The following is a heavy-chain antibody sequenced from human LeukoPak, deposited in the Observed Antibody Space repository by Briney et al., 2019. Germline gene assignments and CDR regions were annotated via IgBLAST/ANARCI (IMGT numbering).Heavy chain of an antibody. J-gene: IGHJ4*02. V-gene: IGHV3-33*08. Sequence: PGRSLRLSCAASAFPFRNYAMHWLRQAPGKGLDWVAMIWSDASNQYYADSVKGRFITSRDNSKNTLYLQLNSLRAEDTAVYYCATERDSSWTFDSWGQGTLVTVSS. CDR2: IWSDASNQ. CDR1: AFPFRNYA. D-gene: IGHD6-13*01. CDR3: ATERDSSWTFDS.